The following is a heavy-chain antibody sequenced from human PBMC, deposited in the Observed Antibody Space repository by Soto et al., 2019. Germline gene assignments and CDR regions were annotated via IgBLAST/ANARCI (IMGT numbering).Heavy chain of an antibody. CDR2: ISYDGSHK. D-gene: IGHD6-19*01. CDR1: GFTFIGYA. V-gene: IGHV3-30*18. J-gene: IGHJ4*02. Sequence: QVQLVESGGGVVQPGTSLRLSCAASGFTFIGYAMHWVRQAPGKGLEWVAVISYDGSHKYYADSVKGRFTISRDNSKNTLDLEMYSLRAEDTAVYYCAKDIKYSGGWRNPHDYGGQGTLVTVSS. CDR3: AKDIKYSGGWRNPHDY.